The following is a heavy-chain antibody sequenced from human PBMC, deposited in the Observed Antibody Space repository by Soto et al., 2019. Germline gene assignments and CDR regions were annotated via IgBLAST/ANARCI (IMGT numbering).Heavy chain of an antibody. D-gene: IGHD3-10*01. CDR1: GGTFSSYT. J-gene: IGHJ4*02. Sequence: SVKVSCKASGGTFSSYTISWVRQAPGQGLEWMGRIIPILGIANYAQKFQGRVTITADKSTSTAYMELSSLRSEDTAVYYCARYYGSGSYYFDYWGQGTLVTVSS. CDR2: IIPILGIA. V-gene: IGHV1-69*02. CDR3: ARYYGSGSYYFDY.